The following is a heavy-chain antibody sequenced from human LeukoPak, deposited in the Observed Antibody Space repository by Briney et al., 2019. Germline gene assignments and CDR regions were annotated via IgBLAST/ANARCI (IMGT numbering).Heavy chain of an antibody. CDR3: ARDPRKNKKIAVAAPFDY. CDR1: GFTFSSYG. J-gene: IGHJ4*02. Sequence: SLRLSCAASGFTFSSYGMHWVRQAPGKGLEWVAVISYDGSNKYYADSVKGRFTISRDNSKNTLYLQMNSLRAEDTAVYYCARDPRKNKKIAVAAPFDYWGQGTLVTVSS. CDR2: ISYDGSNK. V-gene: IGHV3-30*03. D-gene: IGHD6-19*01.